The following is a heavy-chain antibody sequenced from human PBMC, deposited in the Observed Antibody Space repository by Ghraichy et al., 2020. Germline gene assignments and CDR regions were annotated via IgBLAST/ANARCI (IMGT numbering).Heavy chain of an antibody. J-gene: IGHJ4*02. V-gene: IGHV3-30*18. CDR3: VKDRGAYSYGNFDH. CDR1: GFTFSTYG. Sequence: LSLTCAASGFTFSTYGMHWVRQAPGKGLEWVAGISYDESNEYCLDSVKGRFTISRDNSKNTLYLQMNSLRAEDTAVYYCVKDRGAYSYGNFDHWGQGTLVTVSS. D-gene: IGHD5-18*01. CDR2: ISYDESNE.